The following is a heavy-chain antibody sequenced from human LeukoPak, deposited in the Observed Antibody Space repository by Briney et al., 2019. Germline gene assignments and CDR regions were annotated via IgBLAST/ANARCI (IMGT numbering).Heavy chain of an antibody. Sequence: GGSLRLSCAASGFTFSSYGMHWVRQAPGKGLEGVAFIQYDGSNKYYADSVKGRFTISRDNSKNTLYLQMNSLRAEDTAVYYCAVSYGGNSGHDAFDIWGQGTMVTVSS. D-gene: IGHD4-23*01. CDR3: AVSYGGNSGHDAFDI. CDR1: GFTFSSYG. CDR2: IQYDGSNK. V-gene: IGHV3-30*02. J-gene: IGHJ3*02.